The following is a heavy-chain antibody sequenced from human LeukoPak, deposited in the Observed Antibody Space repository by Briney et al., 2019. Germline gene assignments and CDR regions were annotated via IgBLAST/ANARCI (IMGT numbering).Heavy chain of an antibody. CDR2: ISGSGGST. CDR1: GFTFSSYA. Sequence: PGGSLRLSCAASGFTFSSYAMSWVRQAPGKGLEWVSAISGSGGSTYYADSVKGRSTISRDNSKNTLYLQMNSLRAEDTAVYYCAKDSIAAADGGSYFDYWGQGTLVAVSS. V-gene: IGHV3-23*01. J-gene: IGHJ4*02. D-gene: IGHD6-13*01. CDR3: AKDSIAAADGGSYFDY.